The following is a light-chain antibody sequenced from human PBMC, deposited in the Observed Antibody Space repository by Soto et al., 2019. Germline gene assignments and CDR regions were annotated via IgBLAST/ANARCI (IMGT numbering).Light chain of an antibody. Sequence: QSVLTQPPSGSGAPGQRVTISCSGSSSNIGSNYVYWYQQLPGTAPKLLIYRNNQRRSGVPDRFSGSKSGTSVSLAISGLRSEDEANYYCAAWDDSLSGVLFGGGIKLTVL. CDR1: SSNIGSNY. V-gene: IGLV1-47*01. J-gene: IGLJ2*01. CDR2: RNN. CDR3: AAWDDSLSGVL.